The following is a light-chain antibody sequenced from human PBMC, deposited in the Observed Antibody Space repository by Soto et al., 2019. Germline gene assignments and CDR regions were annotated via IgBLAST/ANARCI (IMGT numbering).Light chain of an antibody. V-gene: IGKV1-9*01. J-gene: IGKJ3*01. CDR3: QQLNSYPLT. Sequence: DIQLTQSPSFMSASVGDRVTITCRASQGLSSYLAWYQQKPGKAPKLLIYAASTLQSGVPSRFSGSGSGTEFTLTISSLQPEAFATYYCQQLNSYPLTFGPGTKVDSK. CDR2: AAS. CDR1: QGLSSY.